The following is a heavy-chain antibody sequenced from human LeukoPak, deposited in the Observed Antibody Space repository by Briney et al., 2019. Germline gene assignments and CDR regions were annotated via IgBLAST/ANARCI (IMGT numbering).Heavy chain of an antibody. CDR1: GGSFSGYY. CDR3: ARYCSSTSCYTGMGPRFDS. CDR2: INHSGST. D-gene: IGHD2-2*02. Sequence: SETLSLTCAVYGGSFSGYYWSWIRQPPGKGLEWIGEINHSGSTNYNPSLKSRVTISVDTSKNQFSLKLSSVTAADTAVYYCARYCSSTSCYTGMGPRFDSWGQGTLVTVSS. J-gene: IGHJ5*01. V-gene: IGHV4-34*01.